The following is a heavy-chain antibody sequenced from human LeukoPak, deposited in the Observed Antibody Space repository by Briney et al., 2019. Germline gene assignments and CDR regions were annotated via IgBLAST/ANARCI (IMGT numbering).Heavy chain of an antibody. V-gene: IGHV3-30*02. CDR1: GFTFSKFP. D-gene: IGHD6-13*01. CDR3: AKSEIGEAAAGSDY. CDR2: IRYDGSNK. J-gene: IGHJ4*02. Sequence: GGSLRLSCAASGFTFSKFPMGWVRQASGKGLEWVAFIRYDGSNKYYADSVKGRFTISRDNSKNTLYLQMNSLRAEDTAVYYCAKSEIGEAAAGSDYWGQGTLVTVSS.